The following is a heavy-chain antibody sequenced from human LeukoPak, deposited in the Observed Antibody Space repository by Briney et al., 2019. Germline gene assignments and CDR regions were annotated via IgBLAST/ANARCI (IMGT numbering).Heavy chain of an antibody. CDR2: ISGSGGST. D-gene: IGHD4-11*01. J-gene: IGHJ4*02. Sequence: PGGSLRLSCAASGFTFSSYAMSWVRQAPGKGLEWVSGISGSGGSTYYADSVKGRFTITRDNSKNTLYLQMNSLRAEDTAVYYCAKAATVTTDLDYWGQGTLVTVSS. V-gene: IGHV3-23*01. CDR1: GFTFSSYA. CDR3: AKAATVTTDLDY.